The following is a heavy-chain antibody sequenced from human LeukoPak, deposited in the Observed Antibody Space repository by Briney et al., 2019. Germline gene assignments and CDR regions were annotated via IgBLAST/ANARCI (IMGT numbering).Heavy chain of an antibody. CDR2: MNPNSGNT. V-gene: IGHV1-8*02. J-gene: IGHJ4*02. Sequence: ASVKVSCKASGGTFSSYAISWVRQATGQGLEWMGWMNPNSGNTGYAQKFQGRVTMTMNTSISTAYMELSSLRSEDTAVYYCARDLQGGDYWGQGTLVTVSS. CDR1: GGTFSSYA. CDR3: ARDLQGGDY.